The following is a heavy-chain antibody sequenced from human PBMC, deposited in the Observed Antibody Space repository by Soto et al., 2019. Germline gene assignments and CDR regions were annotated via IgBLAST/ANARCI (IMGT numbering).Heavy chain of an antibody. Sequence: XESLTSSRKDSGYSFTSYWIGLVRQMPGKGLEWMGIIYPGDSDTRDSPSFQGQVTISADKSISTAYLQWSSLKASDTAMYYCARKRTYYYDSSDAFDIWGQGTMVTVSS. V-gene: IGHV5-51*01. J-gene: IGHJ3*02. CDR2: IYPGDSDT. D-gene: IGHD3-22*01. CDR1: GYSFTSYW. CDR3: ARKRTYYYDSSDAFDI.